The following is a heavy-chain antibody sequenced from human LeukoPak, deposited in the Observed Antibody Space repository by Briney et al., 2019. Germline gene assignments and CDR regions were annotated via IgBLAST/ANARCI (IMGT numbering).Heavy chain of an antibody. J-gene: IGHJ6*03. CDR2: MNPNSGNT. D-gene: IGHD5-12*01. Sequence: RASVKVSCKASGYTFTSYDINWVRQATGQGLEWMGWMNPNSGNTGYAQKFQGRVTMTRNTSISTAYMELSSLRSEDTAVYYCARGGYGGYDWADYMDGWGKGTTVTVSS. V-gene: IGHV1-8*01. CDR3: ARGGYGGYDWADYMDG. CDR1: GYTFTSYD.